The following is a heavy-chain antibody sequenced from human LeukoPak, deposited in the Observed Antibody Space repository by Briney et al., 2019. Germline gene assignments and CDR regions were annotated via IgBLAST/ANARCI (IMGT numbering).Heavy chain of an antibody. V-gene: IGHV4-39*01. J-gene: IGHJ5*02. Sequence: SETLSLTCTVSGGSISSSSYYWGWIRQPPGKGLEWIGSIYYSGSTYYNPSLKSRVTISVDTSKNQFSLKLSSVTAADTAVYYCARQAKHITMVRGVKLNWFDPWGQGTLVTVSS. D-gene: IGHD3-10*01. CDR3: ARQAKHITMVRGVKLNWFDP. CDR2: IYYSGST. CDR1: GGSISSSSYY.